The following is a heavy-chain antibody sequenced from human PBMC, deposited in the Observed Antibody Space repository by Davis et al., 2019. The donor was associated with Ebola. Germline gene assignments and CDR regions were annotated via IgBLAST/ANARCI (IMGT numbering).Heavy chain of an antibody. CDR3: VKGYCSGTSCSRSIWFDC. CDR2: ISSNGGTT. D-gene: IGHD2-2*01. V-gene: IGHV3-64D*06. CDR1: GFTFSSYA. Sequence: PGGSLRLSCSVSGFTFSSYAMHWVRQAPGKGLEYVSAISSNGGTTYYADSVKGRFTISRDNSKNTLYLQMSSLRAVDMAVYFCVKGYCSGTSCSRSIWFDCWGQGTLVTVSS. J-gene: IGHJ4*02.